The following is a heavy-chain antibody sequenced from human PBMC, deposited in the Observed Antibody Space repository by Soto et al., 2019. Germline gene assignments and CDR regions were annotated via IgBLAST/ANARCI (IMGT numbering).Heavy chain of an antibody. J-gene: IGHJ4*02. D-gene: IGHD3-16*01. CDR2: ISGAGGST. V-gene: IGHV3-23*01. Sequence: EAHVLESGGGLVQPGGSLRLSCLASGFTFSTYLMGWVRQAPGKGLEWVSGISGAGGSTSYADSVKGRFTISRDNSKNTLYLQMNSLRAEDTAVYYCTRGWGDYWGQGTLVTVSP. CDR1: GFTFSTYL. CDR3: TRGWGDY.